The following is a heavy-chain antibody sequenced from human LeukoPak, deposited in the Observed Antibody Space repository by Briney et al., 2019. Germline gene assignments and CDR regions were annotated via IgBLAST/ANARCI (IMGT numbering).Heavy chain of an antibody. V-gene: IGHV1-69*05. D-gene: IGHD3-22*01. CDR2: IIPIFGTA. CDR3: ASGGDSSGYYYYYYYMDV. J-gene: IGHJ6*03. CDR1: GGTFSSYA. Sequence: GASVKVSCKASGGTFSSYAISWVRRAPGQGLEWMGRIIPIFGTANYAQKFQGRVTITTDESTSTAYMELSSLRSEDTAVYYCASGGDSSGYYYYYYYMDVWGKGTTVTVSS.